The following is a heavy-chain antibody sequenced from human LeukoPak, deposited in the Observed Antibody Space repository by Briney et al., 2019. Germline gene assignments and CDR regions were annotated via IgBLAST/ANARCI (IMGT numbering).Heavy chain of an antibody. J-gene: IGHJ4*02. CDR3: AKKRVVAIFGVVTNGPFDY. V-gene: IGHV4-34*01. Sequence: SETLSLTCAVYGGSFSGYYWSWIRQPPGKGLEWIGEINHSGSTNYNPSLRSRVTISVDTSKNQFSLKLSSVTAADTAVYYCAKKRVVAIFGVVTNGPFDYWGQGTLVTVSS. CDR2: INHSGST. D-gene: IGHD3-3*01. CDR1: GGSFSGYY.